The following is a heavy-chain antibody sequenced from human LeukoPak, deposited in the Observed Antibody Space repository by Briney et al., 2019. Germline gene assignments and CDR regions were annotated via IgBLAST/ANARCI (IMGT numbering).Heavy chain of an antibody. D-gene: IGHD3-16*02. CDR3: ARRSEITFGGVIANYYYYYMDV. V-gene: IGHV4-59*12. CDR1: GGSISSYY. CDR2: IYYSGST. J-gene: IGHJ6*03. Sequence: PSETLSLTCTVSGGSISSYYWSWIRQPPGKGLEWIGYIYYSGSTNYNPSLKSRVTISVDTSKNQFSLKLSSVTAADTAVYYCARRSEITFGGVIANYYYYYMDVWGKGTTVTISS.